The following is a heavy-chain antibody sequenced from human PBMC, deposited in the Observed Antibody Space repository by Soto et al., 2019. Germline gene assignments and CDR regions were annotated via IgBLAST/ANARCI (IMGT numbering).Heavy chain of an antibody. Sequence: EVQLLESGGGLVQPGGSLRLSCAGSGFNFSSFALTWVRQAPGKGLEWVSTISGSGGSRFYAASVKGRFTLTRDNSKDTVYLQMNSLRFEETAFYYCAKEGTAEWIHYYYPTDVWGRGTPVSVSS. CDR1: GFNFSSFA. CDR3: AKEGTAEWIHYYYPTDV. D-gene: IGHD5-18*01. V-gene: IGHV3-23*01. CDR2: ISGSGGSR. J-gene: IGHJ6*02.